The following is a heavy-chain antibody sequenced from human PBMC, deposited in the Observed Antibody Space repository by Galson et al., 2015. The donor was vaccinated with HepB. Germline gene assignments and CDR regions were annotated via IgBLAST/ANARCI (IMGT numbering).Heavy chain of an antibody. CDR3: ARGRHYYDSSGYLMPHYYYYYMDV. CDR1: GYTFTSYG. CDR2: ISAYNGNT. V-gene: IGHV1-18*01. J-gene: IGHJ6*03. Sequence: SVKVSCKASGYTFTSYGISWVRQAPGQGLEWMGWISAYNGNTNYAQKLQGRVTMTTDTSTSTAYMELRSLRSDDTAVYYCARGRHYYDSSGYLMPHYYYYYMDVWGKGTTVTVSS. D-gene: IGHD3-22*01.